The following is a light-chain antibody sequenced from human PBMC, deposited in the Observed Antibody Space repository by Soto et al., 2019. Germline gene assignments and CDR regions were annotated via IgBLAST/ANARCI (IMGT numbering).Light chain of an antibody. V-gene: IGLV2-14*01. Sequence: QSVLTQPASVSGSPGQSITISCTGTSSDVGGYNYVSWYQQHPGKAPKVMIYEVSNRPSGVSDRFSGSKSGNTASLTISGLQAEDEADYYCSSHTRTTTVIFGGGTQLTVL. CDR2: EVS. CDR1: SSDVGGYNY. J-gene: IGLJ2*01. CDR3: SSHTRTTTVI.